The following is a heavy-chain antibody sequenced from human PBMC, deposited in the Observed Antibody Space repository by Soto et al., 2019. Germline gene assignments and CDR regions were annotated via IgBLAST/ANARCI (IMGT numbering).Heavy chain of an antibody. D-gene: IGHD3-10*01. Sequence: GASVKVSCKASGYTFTIYGISWVRQAPGQGLEWMGWISAYNGNTNYAQKLQGRVTMTTDTSTSTAYMELRSLRSDDTAVYYCARDVTMVRGVIWGAFDIWGQGTMVTVSS. V-gene: IGHV1-18*01. J-gene: IGHJ3*02. CDR2: ISAYNGNT. CDR1: GYTFTIYG. CDR3: ARDVTMVRGVIWGAFDI.